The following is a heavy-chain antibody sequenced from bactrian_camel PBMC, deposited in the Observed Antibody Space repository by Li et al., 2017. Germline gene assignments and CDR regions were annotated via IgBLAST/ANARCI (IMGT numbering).Heavy chain of an antibody. V-gene: IGHV3S63*01. CDR3: AADLPHTSTRV. D-gene: IGHD2*01. CDR1: GYGWKYNS. J-gene: IGHJ4*01. CDR2: LSITPRGGST. Sequence: HVQLVESGGGSVQAGRSPRLSCVGSGYGWKYNSYCLGWFRQHPGKEREGVARLSITPRGGSTYYADSVKGRFAISLDNAKTTLYLQMNTLKPDDTAMYYCAADLPHTSTRVWGQGTQVTVS.